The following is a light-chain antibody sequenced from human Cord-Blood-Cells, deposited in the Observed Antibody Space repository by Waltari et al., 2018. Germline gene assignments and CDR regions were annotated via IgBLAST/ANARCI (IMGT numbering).Light chain of an antibody. CDR2: DAS. CDR3: QQFNNYPYT. CDR1: QGISSA. Sequence: AIQLTQSPSSLSASVGDRVTITCRASQGISSALAWYQQKTGQAPKLLIYDASSLESGVPSRFSGSGSGTDFTLTISSLQPEDFATYYCQQFNNYPYTFGQGTKLEIK. V-gene: IGKV1D-13*01. J-gene: IGKJ2*01.